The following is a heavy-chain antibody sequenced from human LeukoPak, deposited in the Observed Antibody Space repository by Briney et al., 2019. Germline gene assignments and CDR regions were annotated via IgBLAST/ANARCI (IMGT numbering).Heavy chain of an antibody. D-gene: IGHD3-16*02. CDR3: ARDGSLSN. CDR2: IYSGGSI. V-gene: IGHV3-66*02. Sequence: GGSLRLSCAASGFTVSSNYMSWVRQAPGKGLEWVSLIYSGGSICYADSVKGRSTISRDNSKNTLYLQMNSLRAEDTAVYYCARDGSLSNWGQGTLVTVSS. CDR1: GFTVSSNY. J-gene: IGHJ4*02.